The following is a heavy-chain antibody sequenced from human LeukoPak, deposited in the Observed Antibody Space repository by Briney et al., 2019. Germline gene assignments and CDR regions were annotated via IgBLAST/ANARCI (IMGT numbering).Heavy chain of an antibody. CDR2: IYYSGST. D-gene: IGHD3-10*01. J-gene: IGHJ6*02. CDR1: GGSISSYY. CDR3: ARVPITIPSPPYYYGMDV. Sequence: SETLSLTCTVSGGSISSYYWSWIRQPPGKGLEWIGYIYYSGSTNYNPSLKSRVTISVDTSKNQFSLKLSSVTAADTAVYYCARVPITIPSPPYYYGMDVWGQGTTVTVSS. V-gene: IGHV4-59*01.